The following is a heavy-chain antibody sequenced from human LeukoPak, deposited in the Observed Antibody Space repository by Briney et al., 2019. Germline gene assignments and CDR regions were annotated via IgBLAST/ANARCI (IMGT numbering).Heavy chain of an antibody. D-gene: IGHD6-13*01. CDR1: GFTVSSNY. CDR2: TYSDGRT. CDR3: ALAGYRSSGLGV. V-gene: IGHV3-53*01. Sequence: GGSLRLSCAGSGFTVSSNYMTWVRQAPGKGLEWVSVTYSDGRTYNGDSVKGRFTISRDNSKNMVYLQMNSLRAEDTALYYCALAGYRSSGLGVWGQGTLVTVSS. J-gene: IGHJ4*02.